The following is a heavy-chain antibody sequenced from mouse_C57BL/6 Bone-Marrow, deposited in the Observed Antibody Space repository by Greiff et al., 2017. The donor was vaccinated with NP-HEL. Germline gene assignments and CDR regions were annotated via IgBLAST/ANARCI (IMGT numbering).Heavy chain of an antibody. CDR2: ISSGGDYI. Sequence: EVKVVESGEGLVKPGGSLKLSCAASGFTFSSYAMSWVRQTPEKRLEWVAYISSGGDYIYYADTVKGRFTISRDNARNTLYLQMSSLKSEDTAMYYCTRANWALAYWGQGTLVTVSA. D-gene: IGHD4-1*01. V-gene: IGHV5-9-1*02. J-gene: IGHJ3*01. CDR3: TRANWALAY. CDR1: GFTFSSYA.